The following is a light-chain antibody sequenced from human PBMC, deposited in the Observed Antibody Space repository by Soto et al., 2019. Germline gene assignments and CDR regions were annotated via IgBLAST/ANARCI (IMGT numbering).Light chain of an antibody. J-gene: IGKJ2*01. Sequence: ELVLTQSPATLSLSPGERATLSFRASQSVSSHLAWYQQQPGKAPRLLMYDTFNRATGIPARFNGSGSGTDFTLTISSLEPQDFAVYYCQQRSNWPQGYTFGQGTKVDIK. CDR2: DTF. CDR3: QQRSNWPQGYT. V-gene: IGKV3-11*01. CDR1: QSVSSH.